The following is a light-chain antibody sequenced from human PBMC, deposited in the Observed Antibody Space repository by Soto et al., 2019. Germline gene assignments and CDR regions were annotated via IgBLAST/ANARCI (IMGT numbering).Light chain of an antibody. V-gene: IGKV1-5*01. CDR2: DAS. J-gene: IGKJ1*01. Sequence: DIQMTQSPSTLSASVGDRVTITCRASQSISSWLAWYQQKPGKAPKLLIYDASSLESGVPSRFNGSRSWTEFTLTISSLQPDDFATYYCQQYNSYRTFGQGTKVEIK. CDR3: QQYNSYRT. CDR1: QSISSW.